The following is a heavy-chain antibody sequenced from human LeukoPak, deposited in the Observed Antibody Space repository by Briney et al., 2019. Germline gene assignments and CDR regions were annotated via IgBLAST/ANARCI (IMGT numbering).Heavy chain of an antibody. D-gene: IGHD3-22*01. Sequence: GGSLRLSCAASGFTISSYWMHWVRQAPGKGLVWVSRINSDGSSTSYADSVKGRFTISRDNAKNTLYLQMNSLRAEDTAVYYCASFSGYFLGDAFDIWGQGTMVTVSS. V-gene: IGHV3-74*01. CDR3: ASFSGYFLGDAFDI. CDR1: GFTISSYW. CDR2: INSDGSST. J-gene: IGHJ3*02.